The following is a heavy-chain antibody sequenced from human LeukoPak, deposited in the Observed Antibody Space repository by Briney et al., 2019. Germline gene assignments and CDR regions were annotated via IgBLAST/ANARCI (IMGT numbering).Heavy chain of an antibody. D-gene: IGHD6-13*01. CDR2: IRYDGSNK. J-gene: IGHJ4*02. CDR3: AKDGTKVAAAGTGQIDY. Sequence: GGSLRLSCATSGFTFTTFWMHWVRQAPGKGLEWVAFIRYDGSNKYYADSVKGRFTISRDNSKNTLYLQMNSLRAEDTAVYYCAKDGTKVAAAGTGQIDYWGQGTLVTVSS. CDR1: GFTFTTFW. V-gene: IGHV3-30*02.